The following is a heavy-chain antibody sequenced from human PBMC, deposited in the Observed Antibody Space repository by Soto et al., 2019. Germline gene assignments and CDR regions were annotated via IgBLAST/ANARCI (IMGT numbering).Heavy chain of an antibody. J-gene: IGHJ5*02. CDR1: GGSISSGGYS. CDR2: IYHSGST. D-gene: IGHD4-17*01. Sequence: QLQLQESGSGLVKPSXTLSLTCAVSGGSISSGGYSWSWIRQPPGKGLEWIGYIYHSGSTYYNPSLKSRVTISVDRSKNQFSLKLSSVTAADTAVYYCAREAPLTVPGWFDPWGQGTLVTVSS. CDR3: AREAPLTVPGWFDP. V-gene: IGHV4-30-2*01.